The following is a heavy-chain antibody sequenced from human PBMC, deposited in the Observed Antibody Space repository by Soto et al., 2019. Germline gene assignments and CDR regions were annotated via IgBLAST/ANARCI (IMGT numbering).Heavy chain of an antibody. CDR3: TKETEVALGYGMDC. CDR2: ITWDGVKT. D-gene: IGHD1-26*01. Sequence: DVQLVESGGGVVQPGGSLRLSCAASGFRFDDYRMHWVRQGPGKGLEWVSFITWDGVKTYYADSVRGRFKISRDNTKNSVYLQMNSLRSEDTARYYCTKETEVALGYGMDCWGQGTAVTVSS. CDR1: GFRFDDYR. V-gene: IGHV3-43*01. J-gene: IGHJ6*02.